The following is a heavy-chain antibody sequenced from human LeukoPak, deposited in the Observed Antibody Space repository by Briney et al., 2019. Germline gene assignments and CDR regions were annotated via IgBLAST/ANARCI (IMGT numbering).Heavy chain of an antibody. Sequence: PGGSLRLSCAASGFAFISFTMSWVRQTPGKGLEWVASISGTGTNTYYADSVKGRFTISRDNSRNTLYLQMNSLGAEDTAIYYCAKDYGVAVTGMFYWGQGTLVTVSS. CDR2: ISGTGTNT. J-gene: IGHJ4*02. V-gene: IGHV3-23*01. CDR1: GFAFISFT. D-gene: IGHD6-19*01. CDR3: AKDYGVAVTGMFY.